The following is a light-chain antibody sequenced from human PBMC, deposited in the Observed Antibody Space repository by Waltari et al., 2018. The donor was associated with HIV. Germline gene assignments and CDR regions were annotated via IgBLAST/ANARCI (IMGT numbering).Light chain of an antibody. J-gene: IGKJ1*01. CDR1: QSIYTN. CDR3: QQYNNWPRT. V-gene: IGKV3-15*01. CDR2: DAS. Sequence: VMTQSPATVSVSPGEGTTPSCRASQSIYTNLVWYQKKPGQAPRLLIYDASTRATGIPARFSGSGSGTEFTLTISSLQSEDSAIYYCQQYNNWPRTFGQGTKVEIK.